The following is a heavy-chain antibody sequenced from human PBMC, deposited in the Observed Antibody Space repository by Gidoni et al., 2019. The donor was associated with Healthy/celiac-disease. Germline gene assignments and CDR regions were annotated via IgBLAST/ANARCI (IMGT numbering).Heavy chain of an antibody. Sequence: QLQLQESGPGLVKPSGTLSLTCTVSGGSISSSSYYWGWIRQPPGKGLEWIGSIYYSGSTYYNPSLKSRVTISVDTSKNQFSLKLSSVTAADTAVYYCARQVGAAKYFDYWGQGTLVTVSS. D-gene: IGHD1-26*01. CDR3: ARQVGAAKYFDY. CDR1: GGSISSSSYY. V-gene: IGHV4-39*01. CDR2: IYYSGST. J-gene: IGHJ4*02.